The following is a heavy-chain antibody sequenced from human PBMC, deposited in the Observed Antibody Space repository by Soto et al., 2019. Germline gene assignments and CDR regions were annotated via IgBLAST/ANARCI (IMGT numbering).Heavy chain of an antibody. Sequence: PGGSLRLSCAASGFTFSSYSMNWVRQAPGKGLEWVSSISSSSSYIYYADSVKGRFTISRDNAKNSLYLQMNSLRAEDTAVYYCARAKVGATAYYYYYYGMDVWGQGTTVTV. J-gene: IGHJ6*02. D-gene: IGHD1-26*01. CDR2: ISSSSSYI. CDR1: GFTFSSYS. V-gene: IGHV3-21*01. CDR3: ARAKVGATAYYYYYYGMDV.